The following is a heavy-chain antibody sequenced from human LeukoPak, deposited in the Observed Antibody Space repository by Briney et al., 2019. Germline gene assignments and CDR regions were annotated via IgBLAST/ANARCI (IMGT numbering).Heavy chain of an antibody. CDR1: GYTFTDYY. CDR2: INPNSGGT. D-gene: IGHD6-19*01. J-gene: IGHJ4*02. V-gene: IGHV1-2*02. Sequence: GASVKVSCKASGYTFTDYYIHWVRQAPGQGLEWMGWINPNSGGTNYAQKFQGRVTMTKDTSISTAYMELSSLRSDDTAVYFCARAIAVVDYWGQGTLVTVSS. CDR3: ARAIAVVDY.